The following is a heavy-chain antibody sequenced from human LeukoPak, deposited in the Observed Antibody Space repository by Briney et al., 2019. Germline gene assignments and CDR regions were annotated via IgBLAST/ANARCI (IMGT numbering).Heavy chain of an antibody. CDR1: GVSISSYY. D-gene: IGHD3-3*01. V-gene: IGHV4-59*01. CDR2: IYYSGST. J-gene: IGHJ4*02. Sequence: SETLSLTCTVSGVSISSYYWSWIRQPPGKGLEWIGYIYYSGSTNYNPSLKSRVTISVDTSKNQFSPKLSSVTAADTAVYYCARSIRFLEWHNFDYWGQGTLVTVSS. CDR3: ARSIRFLEWHNFDY.